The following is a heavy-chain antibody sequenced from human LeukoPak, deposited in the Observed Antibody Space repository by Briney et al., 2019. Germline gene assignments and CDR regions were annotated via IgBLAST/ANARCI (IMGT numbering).Heavy chain of an antibody. CDR1: GFTFSNYA. CDR2: ISASGSTT. Sequence: GGSLRLSCAASGFTFSNYAMSWVRQAPGKGLECVSVISASGSTTYYADSVKGRFTISRDNSKNTLYLQMSSLRVGDTAVYYCARAKWELLWGDFWGQGTLVTVSS. D-gene: IGHD1-26*01. CDR3: ARAKWELLWGDF. J-gene: IGHJ4*02. V-gene: IGHV3-23*01.